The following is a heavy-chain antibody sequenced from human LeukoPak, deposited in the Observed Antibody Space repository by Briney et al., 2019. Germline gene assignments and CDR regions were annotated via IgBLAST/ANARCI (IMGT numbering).Heavy chain of an antibody. D-gene: IGHD1-1*01. J-gene: IGHJ4*02. CDR3: ARLMAPIGKRSTPFDY. CDR2: INPSGGRT. CDR1: GYTFTSYY. Sequence: ASVKVCCKAAGYTFTSYYIYWMRQAHGHGLDWMGIINPSGGRTNYAHKFQGRVTMTRDMSTSTVYMELSRLRSDDTAVYYCARLMAPIGKRSTPFDYWGQGTLVTVSS. V-gene: IGHV1-46*01.